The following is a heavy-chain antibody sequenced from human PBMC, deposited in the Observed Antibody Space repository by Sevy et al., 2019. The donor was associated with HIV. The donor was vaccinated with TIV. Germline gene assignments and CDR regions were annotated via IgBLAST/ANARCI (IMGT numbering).Heavy chain of an antibody. CDR3: AGHFYSNGMDV. D-gene: IGHD1-26*01. Sequence: SETLSLTCTVSGGSISSSSIYWGWFRQSPGKGLDYIGSIFHRGDTYYNPSLKSRVTISVDTSKNQFSLKMTSVTAAETAVYYFAGHFYSNGMDVWGQGTTVTVSS. J-gene: IGHJ6*02. CDR2: IFHRGDT. V-gene: IGHV4-39*01. CDR1: GGSISSSSIY.